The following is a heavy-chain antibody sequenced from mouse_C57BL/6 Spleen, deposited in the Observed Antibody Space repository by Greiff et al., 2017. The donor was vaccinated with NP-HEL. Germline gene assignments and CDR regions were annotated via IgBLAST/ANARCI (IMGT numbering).Heavy chain of an antibody. CDR1: GYTFTDYY. CDR3: ARIWYAMDY. CDR2: INPNNGGT. V-gene: IGHV1-26*01. Sequence: VQLQQSGPELVKPGASVKISCKASGYTFTDYYMNWVKQSHGKSLEWIGDINPNNGGTSYNQKFKGKAKLTVDKSSSTAYMELRSLTSEDSAVYYCARIWYAMDYGGKGTSVTVSS. J-gene: IGHJ4*01.